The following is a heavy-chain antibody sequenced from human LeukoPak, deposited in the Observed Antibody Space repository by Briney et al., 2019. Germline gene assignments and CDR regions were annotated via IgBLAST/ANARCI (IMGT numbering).Heavy chain of an antibody. D-gene: IGHD3-10*01. CDR3: ARALVRGVNY. CDR2: ISSSSSYI. V-gene: IGHV3-21*01. Sequence: PGGSLRLSCAASGFTFSSYSMNWVRQAPGKGLEWVSSISSSSSYIYYADSVKGRFTISRDNANNSLYLQMNSLRAEDTAVYYCARALVRGVNYWGQGTLVTVSS. J-gene: IGHJ4*02. CDR1: GFTFSSYS.